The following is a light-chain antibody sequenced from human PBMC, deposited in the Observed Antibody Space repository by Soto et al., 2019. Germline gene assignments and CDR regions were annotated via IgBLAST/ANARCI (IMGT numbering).Light chain of an antibody. CDR2: EVS. V-gene: IGLV2-8*01. CDR3: SSYAGSNNV. CDR1: SSDVGGYNY. Sequence: QSVLTQPPSASGSPGQSVTISCTGTSSDVGGYNYVSWYQQHPGKAPKLMIYEVSKRPSGAPDRFSGSKSGNTASLTVSGLQAEDEADYYCSSYAGSNNVFGTGTKVTVL. J-gene: IGLJ1*01.